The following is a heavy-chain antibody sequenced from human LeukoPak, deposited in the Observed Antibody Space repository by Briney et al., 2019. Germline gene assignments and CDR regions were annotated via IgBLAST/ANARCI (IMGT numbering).Heavy chain of an antibody. CDR2: ISGSGGST. D-gene: IGHD3-22*01. J-gene: IGHJ4*02. CDR1: GGTFSSYA. V-gene: IGHV3-23*01. Sequence: SCKASGGTFSSYAMSWVRQAPGKGLEWVSAISGSGGSTYYADSVKGRFTISRDNSKNTLYLQMNSLRAEDTAVYYCAKDPTYDSSGMFDYWGQGTLVTVSS. CDR3: AKDPTYDSSGMFDY.